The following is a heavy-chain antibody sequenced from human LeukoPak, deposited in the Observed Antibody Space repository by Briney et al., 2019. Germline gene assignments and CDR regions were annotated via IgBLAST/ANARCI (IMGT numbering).Heavy chain of an antibody. J-gene: IGHJ6*03. D-gene: IGHD3-3*01. CDR1: GGSISSGSYY. CDR2: IYTSGST. CDR3: ARVDPNYDFWSGQSYYYYMDV. Sequence: SETLSLTCTVSGGSISSGSYYWSWIRQPAGKGLEWIGRIYTSGSTNYNPSPKSRVTISVDTSKNQFSLKLSSVTAADTAVYYCARVDPNYDFWSGQSYYYYMDVWGKGTTVTVSS. V-gene: IGHV4-61*02.